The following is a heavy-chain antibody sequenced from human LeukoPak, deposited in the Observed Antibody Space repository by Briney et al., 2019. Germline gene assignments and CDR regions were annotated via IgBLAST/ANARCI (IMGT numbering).Heavy chain of an antibody. V-gene: IGHV3-48*04. J-gene: IGHJ4*02. Sequence: GGSLRLSCAASGFTFNSYAMNGVRQAPGVGLQWISYITGSSRIIYYADSVKGRFTISRDNAKTSLYLQMNSLRAEDTAVYYCARVSGGRTEYFDSWGQGTLVTVSS. CDR2: ITGSSRII. D-gene: IGHD1/OR15-1a*01. CDR3: ARVSGGRTEYFDS. CDR1: GFTFNSYA.